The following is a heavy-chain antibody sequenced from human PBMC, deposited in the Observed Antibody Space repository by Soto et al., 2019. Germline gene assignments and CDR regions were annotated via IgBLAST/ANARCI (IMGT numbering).Heavy chain of an antibody. CDR2: MHHTQGT. J-gene: IGHJ5*02. D-gene: IGHD3-9*01. V-gene: IGHV4-59*01. Sequence: SETLSLTCSVSGASISSYYWTWIRQPPGGGLEWIGYMHHTQGTNDNPSLRGRVHMSIDTSMNQFSLRLTSVTAADTAVYYCARVPFVGYFDWLDPWGHATLVTVYS. CDR1: GASISSYY. CDR3: ARVPFVGYFDWLDP.